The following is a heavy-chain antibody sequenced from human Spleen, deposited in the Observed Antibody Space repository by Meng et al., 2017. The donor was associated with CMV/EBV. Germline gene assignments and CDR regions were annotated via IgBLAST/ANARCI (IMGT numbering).Heavy chain of an antibody. Sequence: QVQPHQWGVGLLKPSETLSLTCAVYGGSFSGYYWSWIRQPPGKGLEWIGEINHSGSTNYNPSLKSRVTISVDTSKNQFSLKLSSVTAADTAVYYCARGLSSWYNWFDPWGQGTLVTVSS. V-gene: IGHV4-34*01. J-gene: IGHJ5*02. CDR3: ARGLSSWYNWFDP. CDR2: INHSGST. D-gene: IGHD6-13*01. CDR1: GGSFSGYY.